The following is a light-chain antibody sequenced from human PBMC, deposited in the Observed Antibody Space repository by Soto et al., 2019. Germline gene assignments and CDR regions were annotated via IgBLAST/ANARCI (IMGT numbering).Light chain of an antibody. CDR1: QGVSSK. J-gene: IGKJ4*01. Sequence: DIVMTKSPSSLSVPQGERVTFSCRASQGVSSKLAWYQHKPGQAPRLLISGASTGATGIPARFSGSGSGTEFTLTISSLQSEDCAIYYCQQYHTWPITFGGGTKVDI. V-gene: IGKV3-15*01. CDR3: QQYHTWPIT. CDR2: GAS.